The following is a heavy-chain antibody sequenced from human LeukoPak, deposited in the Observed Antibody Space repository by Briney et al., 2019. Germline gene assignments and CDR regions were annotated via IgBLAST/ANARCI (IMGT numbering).Heavy chain of an antibody. Sequence: GGSLRLSCAASGFTFSGYSMNWVRQAPGKGLEWVSSISSSSSYIYYADSVKGRFTISRDNAKNSLYLQMNSLRAEDTAVYYCARDLSIAAAGPFDYWGQGTLVTVSS. CDR2: ISSSSSYI. D-gene: IGHD6-13*01. J-gene: IGHJ4*02. CDR1: GFTFSGYS. V-gene: IGHV3-21*01. CDR3: ARDLSIAAAGPFDY.